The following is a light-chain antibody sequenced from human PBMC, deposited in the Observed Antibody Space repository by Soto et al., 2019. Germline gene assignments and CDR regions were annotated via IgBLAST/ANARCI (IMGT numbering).Light chain of an antibody. CDR2: EVS. CDR1: SSDVGGYNY. Sequence: QSVLTQPASVSGSPGQSITISCTGTSSDVGGYNYVSWYQQHPGKAPKLMLYEVSNRPSGVSHRFSGSKSGNTASLTISGLQAADEADYYCSSYTVSSTWVFGGGTKVTVL. CDR3: SSYTVSSTWV. J-gene: IGLJ3*02. V-gene: IGLV2-14*01.